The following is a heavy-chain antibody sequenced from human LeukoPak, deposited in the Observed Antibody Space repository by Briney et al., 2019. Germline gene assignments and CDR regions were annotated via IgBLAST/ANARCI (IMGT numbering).Heavy chain of an antibody. CDR1: GYSFTGYS. Sequence: SVKVSCKASGYSFTGYSMHWVRQAPGQGLEWMGWINPNSGGTNYAQKIQGRATMTRDTSISTAYMELSRLRSDDTAVYYCAREAAVPFPGWDYWGQGALVTVSS. V-gene: IGHV1-2*02. D-gene: IGHD6-13*01. J-gene: IGHJ4*02. CDR3: AREAAVPFPGWDY. CDR2: INPNSGGT.